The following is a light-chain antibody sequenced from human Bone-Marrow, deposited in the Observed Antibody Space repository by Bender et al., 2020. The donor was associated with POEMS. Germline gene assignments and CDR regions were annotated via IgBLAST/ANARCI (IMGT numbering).Light chain of an antibody. Sequence: QSVLTPPPSASGTPGQSVTISCSGTSSNFGNNAANWYQHVPGTAPKLLIYSNNQRPSGVPERFSASTSGTSASLAISGLHSDDEADYYCSSWDDSLNGWVFGRGTKLTVL. J-gene: IGLJ3*02. CDR1: SSNFGNNA. CDR3: SSWDDSLNGWV. V-gene: IGLV1-44*01. CDR2: SNN.